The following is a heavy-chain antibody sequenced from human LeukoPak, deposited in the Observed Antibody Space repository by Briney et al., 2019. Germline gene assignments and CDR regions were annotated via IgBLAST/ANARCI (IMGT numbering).Heavy chain of an antibody. CDR3: ASPSPPSWYFHL. Sequence: SETLSLTCTVSGGSISGNYWSWIRQPPGKGLEWIGYIYYSGTTNYNPSLKSRVTISVDTSKNQFSLNLKPVTAADTAVYYCASPSPPSWYFHLWGRGTLVTVSS. V-gene: IGHV4-59*01. J-gene: IGHJ2*01. CDR1: GGSISGNY. CDR2: IYYSGTT.